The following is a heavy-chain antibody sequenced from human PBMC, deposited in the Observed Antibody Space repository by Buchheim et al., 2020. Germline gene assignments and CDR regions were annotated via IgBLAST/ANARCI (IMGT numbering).Heavy chain of an antibody. CDR1: GFTFSNYA. CDR3: AKLDRPSNYDFLSGYVGGFDY. V-gene: IGHV3-23*01. CDR2: ISGSGGST. D-gene: IGHD3-3*01. Sequence: EVQLSESGGGLVQPGGSLRLSCAASGFTFSNYAMRWVRQAPGKGLEWISIISGSGGSTYYADSVKGRFTISRDNSKNMMYVEMSSLRAEDTAVYHCAKLDRPSNYDFLSGYVGGFDYWGQGTL. J-gene: IGHJ4*02.